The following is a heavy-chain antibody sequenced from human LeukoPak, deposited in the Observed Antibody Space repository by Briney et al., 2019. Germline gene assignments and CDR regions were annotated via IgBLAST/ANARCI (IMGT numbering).Heavy chain of an antibody. Sequence: SETLSLTCTVSGGSISSYYWSWIRQPPGKGLEWIGEINHTGRTYYNPSLKSRVTISVDTSKNQFSLKLSSVTAADTAVYYCASGATVAYYYYYYMDVWGKGTTVTVSS. CDR2: INHTGRT. V-gene: IGHV4-59*01. D-gene: IGHD4-11*01. CDR3: ASGATVAYYYYYYMDV. CDR1: GGSISSYY. J-gene: IGHJ6*03.